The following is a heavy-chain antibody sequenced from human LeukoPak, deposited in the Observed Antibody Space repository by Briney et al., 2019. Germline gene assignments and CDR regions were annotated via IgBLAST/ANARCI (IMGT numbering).Heavy chain of an antibody. Sequence: SETLSLTCALYGGSFTGYYWSWIRQPPGKGLEWIGYIYYSGTTIYNPSLKSRLTISLDTSKNQFSLNLSSVTAADTAVYYCARDETHFYGSGSSNWFDPWGQGILVTVSS. J-gene: IGHJ5*02. V-gene: IGHV4-34*11. CDR3: ARDETHFYGSGSSNWFDP. CDR1: GGSFTGYY. D-gene: IGHD3-10*01. CDR2: IYYSGTT.